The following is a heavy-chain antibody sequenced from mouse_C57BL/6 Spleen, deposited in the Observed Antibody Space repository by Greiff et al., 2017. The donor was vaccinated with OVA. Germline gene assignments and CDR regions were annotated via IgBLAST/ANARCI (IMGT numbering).Heavy chain of an antibody. CDR1: GYTFTSYG. Sequence: VHLVESGAELARPGASVKLSCKASGYTFTSYGISWVKQRTGQGLEWIGEIYPRSGNTYYNEKFKGKATLTAEKSSSTAYMELRSLTSEDSAVYFCARRGTTVVLDYWGQGTSVTVSS. CDR2: IYPRSGNT. CDR3: ARRGTTVVLDY. J-gene: IGHJ4*01. D-gene: IGHD1-1*01. V-gene: IGHV1-81*01.